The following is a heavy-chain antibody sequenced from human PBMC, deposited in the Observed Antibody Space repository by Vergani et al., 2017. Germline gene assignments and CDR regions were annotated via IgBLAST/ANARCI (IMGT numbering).Heavy chain of an antibody. D-gene: IGHD2-2*01. J-gene: IGHJ2*01. CDR2: ISAYNGNT. CDR3: ARSDIVVVPADYWYFDL. CDR1: GYTFTSYG. V-gene: IGHV1-18*01. Sequence: QVQLVQSGAEVKKPGASVKVSCKASGYTFTSYGISWVRQAPGQGLEWMGWISAYNGNTNYAQNLQGRVTMTTDTSTSTAYMELRSLRSDDTAVYYCARSDIVVVPADYWYFDLWGRGTLVTVSS.